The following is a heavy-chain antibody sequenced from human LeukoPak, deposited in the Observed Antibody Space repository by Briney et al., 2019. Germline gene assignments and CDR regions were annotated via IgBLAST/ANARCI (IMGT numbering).Heavy chain of an antibody. Sequence: ASVKVSCKVSGYTLTELSMHWVRQAPGKGLEWMGGFDPEDGETIYAQKFQGRVTMTEDTSTDTAYMELSSLRSEDTAVHYCATGYDILTGYLYWGQGTLVTVSS. J-gene: IGHJ4*02. CDR3: ATGYDILTGYLY. CDR1: GYTLTELS. D-gene: IGHD3-9*01. CDR2: FDPEDGET. V-gene: IGHV1-24*01.